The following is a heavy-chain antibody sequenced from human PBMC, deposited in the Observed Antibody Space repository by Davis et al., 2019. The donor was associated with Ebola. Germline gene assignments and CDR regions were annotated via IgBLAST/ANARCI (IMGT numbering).Heavy chain of an antibody. Sequence: SQTLSLTCAVYGGSFSGYYWSWIRQPPGKGLEWIGEINHSGSTNYNPSLKSRVTISVDTSKNQFSLKLSSVTAADTAVYYCARFTYYDYIWGSPEYWGQGTLVTVSS. CDR3: ARFTYYDYIWGSPEY. V-gene: IGHV4-34*01. J-gene: IGHJ4*02. CDR1: GGSFSGYY. D-gene: IGHD3-16*01. CDR2: INHSGST.